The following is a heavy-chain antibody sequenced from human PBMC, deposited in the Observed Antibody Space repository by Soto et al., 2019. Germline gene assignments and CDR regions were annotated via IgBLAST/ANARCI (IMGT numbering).Heavy chain of an antibody. CDR1: GFIFDDNA. V-gene: IGHV3-9*01. J-gene: IGHJ6*02. D-gene: IGHD2-8*01. CDR3: AREMGYGMDV. CDR2: ISWNSGSI. Sequence: EVQLVESGGGLVQPGRSLRPSCVASGFIFDDNAMHWVRQAPGKGLEWVSGISWNSGSIDYADSVKGRFTISRDNAKNSLYLQMNSLRAEDTALYYCAREMGYGMDVWGQGTTVTVSS.